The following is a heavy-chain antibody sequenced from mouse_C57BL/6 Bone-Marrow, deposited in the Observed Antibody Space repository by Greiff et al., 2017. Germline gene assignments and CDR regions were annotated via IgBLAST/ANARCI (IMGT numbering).Heavy chain of an antibody. CDR1: GYTFTSYW. V-gene: IGHV1-55*01. Sequence: VQLQQPGAELVKPGASVKMSCKASGYTFTSYWITWVKQRPGQGLEWIGDIYPGSGSTNYNEKFKSKATLPVDTSSSTAYMQRSSLTSEDSAVYSCASSPSMYYWGQGTSVTVSS. J-gene: IGHJ4*01. D-gene: IGHD6-1*01. CDR2: IYPGSGST. CDR3: ASSPSMYY.